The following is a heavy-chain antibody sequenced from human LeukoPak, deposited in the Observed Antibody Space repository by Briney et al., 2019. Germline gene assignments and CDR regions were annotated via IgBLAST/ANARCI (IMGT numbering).Heavy chain of an antibody. D-gene: IGHD3-3*01. CDR1: GGSISSYY. CDR3: ARDRVRFLEWLSDMIVFDI. CDR2: IYTSGST. V-gene: IGHV4-4*07. Sequence: SETLSLTCTVSGGSISSYYWSWIRQPAGKGLEWIGRIYTSGSTNYNPSLKSRVTMSVDTSKNQFSLKLSSVTAADTAVYYCARDRVRFLEWLSDMIVFDIWGQGTMVTVSS. J-gene: IGHJ3*02.